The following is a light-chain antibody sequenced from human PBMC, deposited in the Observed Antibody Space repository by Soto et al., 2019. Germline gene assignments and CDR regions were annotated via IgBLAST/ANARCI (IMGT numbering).Light chain of an antibody. CDR3: QQYYGSPGIT. CDR2: GAS. J-gene: IGKJ5*01. Sequence: EIVLTQSPGTLSLSPGEGATLSCRASQSVSSNYLAWYQQTPGQAPRLLIYGASSRATGIPDRFSGSGSGTDFTLTISRLEPEDFAVYYCQQYYGSPGITFGQGTRLEIK. V-gene: IGKV3-20*01. CDR1: QSVSSNY.